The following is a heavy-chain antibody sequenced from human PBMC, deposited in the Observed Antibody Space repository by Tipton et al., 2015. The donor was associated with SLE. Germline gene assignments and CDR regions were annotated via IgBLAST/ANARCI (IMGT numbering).Heavy chain of an antibody. Sequence: LRLSCTVSGGSISSYYWSWIRQPPGKGLEWIGYIYYSGSTNYNPSLKSRVTISVDTSKNQFSLKLSSVTAADTAVYYCARQSQLVRDFDYWGQGTLVTVSS. D-gene: IGHD6-13*01. CDR3: ARQSQLVRDFDY. J-gene: IGHJ4*02. V-gene: IGHV4-59*08. CDR2: IYYSGST. CDR1: GGSISSYY.